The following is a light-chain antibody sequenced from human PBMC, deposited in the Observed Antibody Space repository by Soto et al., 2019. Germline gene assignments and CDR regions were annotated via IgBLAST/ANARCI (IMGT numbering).Light chain of an antibody. CDR3: QQYGSSPRT. CDR2: GAS. Sequence: EIMMTQSPATLSVSPGERATLSCRASQSISNNYLAWYQQKPGQGPRPLIRGASVRATGIPDRFSGSGSGTDFTLTISRLEPEDFAVYYCQQYGSSPRTFGQGTKVHI. J-gene: IGKJ1*01. CDR1: QSISNNY. V-gene: IGKV3-20*01.